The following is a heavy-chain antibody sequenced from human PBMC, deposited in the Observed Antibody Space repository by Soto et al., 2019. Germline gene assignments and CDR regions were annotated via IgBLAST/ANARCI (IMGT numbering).Heavy chain of an antibody. CDR2: ISAYNGKR. CDR1: GYDFTSYG. CDR3: ARGRIVASIHDAFEI. J-gene: IGHJ3*02. V-gene: IGHV1-18*01. Sequence: QGQLLQSGDEVKKPGASVRVSFRASGYDFTSYGISWVRQAPGQGLEWVSWISAYNGKRDTAQKFQGRVTSTLDTSTDTAHMELGDLTSADTAVYYCARGRIVASIHDAFEIWGQGTMVAVSS. D-gene: IGHD2-21*01.